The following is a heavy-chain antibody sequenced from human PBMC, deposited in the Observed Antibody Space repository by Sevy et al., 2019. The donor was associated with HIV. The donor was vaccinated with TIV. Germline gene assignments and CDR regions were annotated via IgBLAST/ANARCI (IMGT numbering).Heavy chain of an antibody. J-gene: IGHJ4*01. CDR2: ISYDGSIK. CDR1: GFTFSSYG. CDR3: AKGAQGLVLGGYFDY. D-gene: IGHD6-19*01. V-gene: IGHV3-30*18. Sequence: GGSLRLSCAASGFTFSSYGMHWVRQAPGKGLEWVAVISYDGSIKYYADSVKGRFTISRDNSKNTLYLQMNSLRAEDTAVYYSAKGAQGLVLGGYFDYWGHGTLVTVSS.